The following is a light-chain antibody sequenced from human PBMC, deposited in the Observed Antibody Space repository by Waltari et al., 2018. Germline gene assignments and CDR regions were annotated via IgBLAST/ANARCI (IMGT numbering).Light chain of an antibody. CDR3: QVWDTRSDHVV. CDR1: NIETKT. V-gene: IGLV3-21*03. CDR2: DDG. Sequence: SYVLTQPPSVSVAPGKAATFTCEGINIETKTVHWYQQKAGQATLLVVYDDGDRPSGIPERFSGSNSGSTATLTLSRVEAGDEADYFCQVWDTRSDHVVFGGGTKLTVL. J-gene: IGLJ2*01.